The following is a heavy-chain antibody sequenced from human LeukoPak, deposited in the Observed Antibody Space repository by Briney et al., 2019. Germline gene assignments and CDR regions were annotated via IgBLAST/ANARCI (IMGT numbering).Heavy chain of an antibody. CDR3: TRDSTTFRFGY. V-gene: IGHV3-9*01. CDR2: ISWNRDSI. Sequence: PGGSLRLSCAASGFTFSSYGMHWVRQAPGKGLEWVSGISWNRDSIGYADSVKGRFTISRDNSKNTLYLQMSSLRAEDTAVYYCTRDSTTFRFGYWGQGTLVTVSS. D-gene: IGHD4-11*01. CDR1: GFTFSSYG. J-gene: IGHJ4*02.